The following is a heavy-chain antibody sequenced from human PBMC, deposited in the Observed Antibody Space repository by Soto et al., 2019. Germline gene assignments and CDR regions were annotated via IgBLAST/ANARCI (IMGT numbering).Heavy chain of an antibody. CDR1: VFTVSSYA. D-gene: IGHD3-9*01. J-gene: IGHJ4*02. Sequence: PGGSLRLSCAASVFTVSSYAMNWVRQAPGKGLEWVAVISYDGSNKYYADSVKGRFTISRDNSKNTVYLQMSSLKTEDTAVYYCANQIRYFDWFFPFDYWGPGALVTVSS. V-gene: IGHV3-30-3*01. CDR2: ISYDGSNK. CDR3: ANQIRYFDWFFPFDY.